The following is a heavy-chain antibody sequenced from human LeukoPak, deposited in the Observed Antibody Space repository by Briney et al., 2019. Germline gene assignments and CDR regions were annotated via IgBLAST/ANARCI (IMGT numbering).Heavy chain of an antibody. CDR2: ISTYNGNT. Sequence: ASVKVSCRSSGYTFTTCGITWVRQAPGQGLEWMGWISTYNGNTNYAQKLQGRVTMTTDTSTSTAYMELRSLRSDDTAMYYCARDRMDTGTYFDYWGQGTLVTVSS. J-gene: IGHJ4*02. CDR3: ARDRMDTGTYFDY. D-gene: IGHD5-18*01. V-gene: IGHV1-18*01. CDR1: GYTFTTCG.